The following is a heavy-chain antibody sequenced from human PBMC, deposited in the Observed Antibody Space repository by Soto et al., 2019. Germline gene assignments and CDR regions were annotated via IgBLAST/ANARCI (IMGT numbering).Heavy chain of an antibody. CDR2: TYYRSKWYY. Sequence: SQTLSLTCAISGESVSSDTAGWNWIRQSPSRGLEWLGKTYYRSKWYYDYAVSVEGRITIIPDTSKNQFSLQLNAVTPEDTAVYYCARASGAVSDKNDFDLWGQGTTVTVSS. J-gene: IGHJ3*01. D-gene: IGHD6-19*01. CDR1: GESVSSDTAG. CDR3: ARASGAVSDKNDFDL. V-gene: IGHV6-1*01.